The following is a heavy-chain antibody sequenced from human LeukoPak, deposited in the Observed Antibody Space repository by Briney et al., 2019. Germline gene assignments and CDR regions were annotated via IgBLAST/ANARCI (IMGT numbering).Heavy chain of an antibody. CDR2: IYTSGST. CDR1: GGSISSYY. CDR3: AKTVTTLFRDAFDI. V-gene: IGHV4-4*07. J-gene: IGHJ3*02. Sequence: SETLSLTCTVSGGSISSYYWSWIRQPAGKGLEWIGRIYTSGSTNYNPSLKSRVTMSVDTSKNQFSLKLSSATAADTAMYYCAKTVTTLFRDAFDIWGQGTMVTVSS. D-gene: IGHD4-17*01.